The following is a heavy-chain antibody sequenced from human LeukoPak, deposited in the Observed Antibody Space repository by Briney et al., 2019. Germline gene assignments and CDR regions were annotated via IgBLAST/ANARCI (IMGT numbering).Heavy chain of an antibody. V-gene: IGHV3-9*01. Sequence: PGGSLRLSCAASGFTFDDYAMHWVRQAPGKGLEWVSGISWNSGSIDYADSVKGRFTISRDNAKSSLYLQMNSLRAEDTALYYCAKDIALRGSGTKNLYKYWGQGTLVTVSS. CDR1: GFTFDDYA. CDR3: AKDIALRGSGTKNLYKY. J-gene: IGHJ4*02. D-gene: IGHD3-10*01. CDR2: ISWNSGSI.